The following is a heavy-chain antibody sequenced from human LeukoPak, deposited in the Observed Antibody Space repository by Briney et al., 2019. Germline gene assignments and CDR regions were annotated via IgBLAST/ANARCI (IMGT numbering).Heavy chain of an antibody. Sequence: GGSLRLSCAASGFTFSGSWMDWVRQAPGKGLEWVSYISSSGSTIYYADSVKGRFTISRDNAKNSLYLQMNSLRAEDTAVYYCAREDYYDSSGYYDYWGQGTLVTVSS. CDR3: AREDYYDSSGYYDY. CDR1: GFTFSGSW. D-gene: IGHD3-22*01. J-gene: IGHJ4*02. V-gene: IGHV3-48*04. CDR2: ISSSGSTI.